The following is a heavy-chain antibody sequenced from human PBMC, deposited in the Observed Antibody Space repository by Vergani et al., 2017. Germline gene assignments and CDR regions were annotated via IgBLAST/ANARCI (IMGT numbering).Heavy chain of an antibody. CDR3: TTDFYYYDSSGYSVIFDY. Sequence: EVQLLESGGGLVQPGGSLRLSCAASGFTFSNAWMSWVRQAPGKGLEWVGRIKSKTDGGTTDYAAPVKGRFTISRDDSKNTLYLQMNSLKTEDTAVYYCTTDFYYYDSSGYSVIFDYWGQGTLVTVSS. D-gene: IGHD3-22*01. J-gene: IGHJ4*02. V-gene: IGHV3-15*01. CDR2: IKSKTDGGTT. CDR1: GFTFSNAW.